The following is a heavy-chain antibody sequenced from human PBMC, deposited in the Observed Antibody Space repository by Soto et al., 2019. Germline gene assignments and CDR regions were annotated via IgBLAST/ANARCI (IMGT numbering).Heavy chain of an antibody. CDR2: VIPIFGTA. Sequence: QVQLVQSGAEVKKPGSSVKVSCKASGGTFSSYAISWVRQAPGQGLEWMGGVIPIFGTANYAQKFQGRVTITADESTSTAYMELSSLRSEDTAVYYCARDRQYSSSYYYYGMDVWGQGTTVTVSS. J-gene: IGHJ6*02. CDR3: ARDRQYSSSYYYYGMDV. CDR1: GGTFSSYA. V-gene: IGHV1-69*01. D-gene: IGHD6-6*01.